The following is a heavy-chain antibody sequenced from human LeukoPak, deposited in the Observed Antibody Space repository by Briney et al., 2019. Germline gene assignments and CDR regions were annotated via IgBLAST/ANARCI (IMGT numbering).Heavy chain of an antibody. CDR3: ARDPGYGGPIDY. CDR2: IYTSGST. V-gene: IGHV4-61*02. Sequence: SETLSLTCTVSGGSISSGSYYWSWIRQPAGKGLEWIGRIYTSGSTNYNPSLKSRVTMSVDTSKNQFSLKLSSVTAADTAVYYCARDPGYGGPIDYWGQGTLVTVSS. CDR1: GGSISSGSYY. J-gene: IGHJ4*02. D-gene: IGHD4-23*01.